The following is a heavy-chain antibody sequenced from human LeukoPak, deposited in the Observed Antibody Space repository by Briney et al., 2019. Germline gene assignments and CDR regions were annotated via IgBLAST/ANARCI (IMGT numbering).Heavy chain of an antibody. V-gene: IGHV4-4*07. CDR2: IHTSGST. D-gene: IGHD6-13*01. J-gene: IGHJ4*02. CDR3: ATRYSSNWYFDY. Sequence: SETLSLTSTVSGDSISDYDWSWIRQPAGKGLEWIGHIHTSGSTNYNPSLKSRITMSVDTSKNQFSLRLSSVTAADTAVYYCATRYSSNWYFDYWGQGTLVTVSS. CDR1: GDSISDYD.